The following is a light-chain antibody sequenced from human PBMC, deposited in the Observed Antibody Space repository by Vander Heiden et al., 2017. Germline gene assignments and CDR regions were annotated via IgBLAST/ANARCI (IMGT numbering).Light chain of an antibody. V-gene: IGLV2-8*01. CDR2: EVS. J-gene: IGLJ2*01. CDR3: SSYTGSNNLI. CDR1: SNDVGGHNY. Sequence: QSALTQPPSASGSPGQSVTISCTGTSNDVGGHNYVSWYQHHPGKAPKLMIYEVSKRPSGVPDRFSGSKSGNTASLTVSGLQAEDEADYYCSSYTGSNNLIFGGGTKLTVL.